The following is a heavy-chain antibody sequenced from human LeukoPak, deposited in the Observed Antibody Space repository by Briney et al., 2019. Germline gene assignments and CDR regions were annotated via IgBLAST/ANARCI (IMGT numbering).Heavy chain of an antibody. J-gene: IGHJ4*02. CDR1: GGSISSYY. D-gene: IGHD6-13*01. V-gene: IGHV4-59*01. Sequence: SETLSLTCTVSGGSISSYYWSWIRQPPGKGLEWIGYIYYSGSTNYNPSLKSRVTISVDTSKNQFSLKLSSVTAADTAVYYCARGEAAAGTNLYYWGQGTLVTVSS. CDR3: ARGEAAAGTNLYY. CDR2: IYYSGST.